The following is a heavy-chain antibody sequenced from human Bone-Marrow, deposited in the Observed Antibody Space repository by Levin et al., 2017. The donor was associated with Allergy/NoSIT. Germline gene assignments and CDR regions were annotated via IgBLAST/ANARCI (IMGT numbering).Heavy chain of an antibody. J-gene: IGHJ5*02. V-gene: IGHV4-31*03. CDR3: ARGQLTYNSKWSEEGASWFDR. Sequence: ASETLSLTCTVSGGFISSSPSFWSWIRQPPGKGLEYIGYIFYTGTTHFNPSLKSRAFLSVDTSKNQFSLKLRSVTAADTAVYYCARGQLTYNSKWSEEGASWFDRWGQGTLVTVSS. CDR1: GGFISSSPSF. D-gene: IGHD1-1*01. CDR2: IFYTGTT.